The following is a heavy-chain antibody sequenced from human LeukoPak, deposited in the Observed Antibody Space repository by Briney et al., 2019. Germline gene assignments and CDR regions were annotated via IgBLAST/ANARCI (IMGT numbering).Heavy chain of an antibody. CDR2: IRYDRSQK. J-gene: IGHJ1*01. Sequence: PGRSLRLSCAASGFTFSSYGMFCVRQSPGKGLGWGGVIRYDRSQKHYADSAKARFTISRDNSKDNLYLQMNSLRVEDTAVYYCAKGDFWTGVGEFFHPWGQGTLVTVSS. V-gene: IGHV3-33*06. D-gene: IGHD3/OR15-3a*01. CDR3: AKGDFWTGVGEFFHP. CDR1: GFTFSSYG.